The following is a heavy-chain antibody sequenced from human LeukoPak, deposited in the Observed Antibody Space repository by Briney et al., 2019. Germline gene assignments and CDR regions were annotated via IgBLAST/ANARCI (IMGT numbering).Heavy chain of an antibody. D-gene: IGHD4-17*01. CDR3: ARGTTVTTFQAGTYYYYYIDV. CDR1: GGSFNGHH. Sequence: SETLSLNGAGYGGSFNGHHWTWLRQAQGKGLEWFGEIKHSGSTNYNPSLKSRATITVETSKNHYSLKLSSVTAADTALYYCARGTTVTTFQAGTYYYYYIDVWGKGTTVAVSS. CDR2: IKHSGST. J-gene: IGHJ6*03. V-gene: IGHV4-34*01.